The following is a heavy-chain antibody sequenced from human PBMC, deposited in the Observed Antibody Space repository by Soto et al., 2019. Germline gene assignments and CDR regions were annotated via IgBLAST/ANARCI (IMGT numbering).Heavy chain of an antibody. J-gene: IGHJ5*02. Sequence: EVQLVESGGGFVQPGGSLRLSCAASGFSFSNYWMHWVRQAPGKGLLWVSRISPDGRGTTYADSLKGRFTIARDNAKNTLYLQINSLRAEDAAVYYCAREYMLRGRDPNWFDPCGQGTLVTFSS. D-gene: IGHD3-10*01. V-gene: IGHV3-74*01. CDR3: AREYMLRGRDPNWFDP. CDR1: GFSFSNYW. CDR2: ISPDGRGT.